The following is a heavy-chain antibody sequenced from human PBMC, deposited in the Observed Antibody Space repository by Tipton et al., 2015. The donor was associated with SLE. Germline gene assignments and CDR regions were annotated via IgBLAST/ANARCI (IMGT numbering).Heavy chain of an antibody. CDR1: GGSFSGYY. Sequence: TLSLTCAVYGGSFSGYYWSWIRQPPGKGLEWIGEINHSGSTNYNPSLKSRVTISVDTSKNQFSLKLGSVTAADTAVYYCARGDLTVADYWGQGTLVTVSS. D-gene: IGHD7-27*01. CDR3: ARGDLTVADY. J-gene: IGHJ4*02. V-gene: IGHV4-34*01. CDR2: INHSGST.